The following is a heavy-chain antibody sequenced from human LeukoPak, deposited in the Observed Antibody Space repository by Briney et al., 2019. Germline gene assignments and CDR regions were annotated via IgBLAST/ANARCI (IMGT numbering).Heavy chain of an antibody. Sequence: SETLSLTCAVYGGSFSGYYWSWIRQPPGKGLEWIGEINHSGSTNYNPSLKSRVTISVDTSKNQFSLKLSSVTAADTAVYYCASAPGIASGWGQGTLVTVSS. V-gene: IGHV4-34*01. CDR3: ASAPGIASG. CDR2: INHSGST. D-gene: IGHD6-13*01. J-gene: IGHJ4*02. CDR1: GGSFSGYY.